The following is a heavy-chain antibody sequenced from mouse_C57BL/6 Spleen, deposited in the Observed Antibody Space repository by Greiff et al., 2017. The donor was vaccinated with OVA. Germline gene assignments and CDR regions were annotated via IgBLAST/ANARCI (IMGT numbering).Heavy chain of an antibody. CDR2: IYPRDGST. J-gene: IGHJ3*01. V-gene: IGHV1-85*01. Sequence: VHLVESGPELVKPGASVKLSCKASGYTFTSYDINWVKQRPGQGLEWIGWIYPRDGSTKYNEKFKGKATLTVDTSSSTAYMELHSLTSEDSAVYFCARASITTVVAPPWFAYWGQGTLVTVSA. CDR1: GYTFTSYD. CDR3: ARASITTVVAPPWFAY. D-gene: IGHD1-1*01.